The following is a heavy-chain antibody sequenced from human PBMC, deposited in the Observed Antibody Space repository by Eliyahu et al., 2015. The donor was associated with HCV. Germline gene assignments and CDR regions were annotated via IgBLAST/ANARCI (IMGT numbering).Heavy chain of an antibody. D-gene: IGHD3-22*01. V-gene: IGHV1-69*01. CDR2: IIPIFGTS. Sequence: QVQLVQSGAEVKKPGSSVKVSCXASGGSFSSNAISWVRQAPGQGXEWMGGIIPIFGTSNYAQTFQGRVTITADESTSTAYMELSSLRSEDTAMYYCARGPGNSAGSGGYYYFYWGQGTLVTVSS. CDR3: ARGPGNSAGSGGYYYFY. J-gene: IGHJ4*02. CDR1: GGSFSSNA.